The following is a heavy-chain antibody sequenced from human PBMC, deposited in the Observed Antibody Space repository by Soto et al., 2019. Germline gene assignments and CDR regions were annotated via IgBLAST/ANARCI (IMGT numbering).Heavy chain of an antibody. J-gene: IGHJ6*02. CDR3: ARAKVVRGARARIDV. D-gene: IGHD3-10*01. CDR1: GGSIISTDYY. Sequence: QVQLQESGPGLVKPSETLSLICSVSGGSIISTDYYWSWIRQHPGTGLEWIGYIYYTGGMYSNPSVQSRVTISVDTSKNLFSLNLASVTAADTAVYYCARAKVVRGARARIDVWGQGIMATVSS. CDR2: IYYTGGM. V-gene: IGHV4-31*03.